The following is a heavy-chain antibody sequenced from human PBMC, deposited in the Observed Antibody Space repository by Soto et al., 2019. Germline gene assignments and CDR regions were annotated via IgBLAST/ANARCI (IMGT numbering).Heavy chain of an antibody. V-gene: IGHV3-15*07. J-gene: IGHJ4*01. Sequence: EVHLVESGGGLVKPGGSLRLSCAASGFTFSNAWINWVRQTPWKGLEWVGRVKSKTDGGTTDFAAPVKGRFAISRNDSKNMVYLEMKSLKTEDTAIYYCTTDSYITSIIVRFDYWGHGTLVTVSS. CDR2: VKSKTDGGTT. CDR1: GFTFSNAW. CDR3: TTDSYITSIIVRFDY. D-gene: IGHD3-22*01.